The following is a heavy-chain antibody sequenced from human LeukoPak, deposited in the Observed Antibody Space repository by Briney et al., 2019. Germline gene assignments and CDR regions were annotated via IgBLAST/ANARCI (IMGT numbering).Heavy chain of an antibody. CDR1: GGSISSSSYY. J-gene: IGHJ3*02. D-gene: IGHD3-22*01. Sequence: SETLSLTCTVSGGSISSSSYYWGWIRQPPGKGLEWIGSIYYSGSTYYNPSLKSRVTISVDTSKNQFSLQLSSVTAADPAVYYCARGWGGKIVVVMSDDAFDIWGQGTMVTVSS. V-gene: IGHV4-39*07. CDR2: IYYSGST. CDR3: ARGWGGKIVVVMSDDAFDI.